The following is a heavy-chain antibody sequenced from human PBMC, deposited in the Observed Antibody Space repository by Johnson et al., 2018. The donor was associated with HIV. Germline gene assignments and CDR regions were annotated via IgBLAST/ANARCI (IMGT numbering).Heavy chain of an antibody. CDR1: GFTFSSYA. Sequence: QVQLVESGGGVVQPGRSLRLSCAASGFTFSSYAMHWVRQAPGKGLEWVAVIPYAGSTKYYADSVKGRFTISRDNSKNTLYLQMNSLRAEDTAVYYCAKTYSGSNRDAFDIWGQGTMVTVSS. J-gene: IGHJ3*02. D-gene: IGHD1-26*01. V-gene: IGHV3-30-3*02. CDR3: AKTYSGSNRDAFDI. CDR2: IPYAGSTK.